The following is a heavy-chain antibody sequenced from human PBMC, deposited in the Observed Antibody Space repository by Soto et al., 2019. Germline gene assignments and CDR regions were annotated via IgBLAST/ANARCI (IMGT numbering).Heavy chain of an antibody. Sequence: VQLVESGGGLVQPGRSLRLSCAASGFTFDDYAMHWVRQAPGKGLEWVSGISWNSGSIGYADSVKGRFTISRDNAKNSLYLQMNSLRAEDTALYYCAKDSGYDCFDVWGKGTTVTVSS. CDR2: ISWNSGSI. CDR1: GFTFDDYA. J-gene: IGHJ6*03. CDR3: AKDSGYDCFDV. V-gene: IGHV3-9*01.